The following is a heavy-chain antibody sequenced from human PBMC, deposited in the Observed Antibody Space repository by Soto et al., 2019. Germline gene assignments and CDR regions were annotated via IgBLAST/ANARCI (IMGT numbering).Heavy chain of an antibody. CDR2: IYHSGST. V-gene: IGHV4-4*02. CDR3: ARVYYDYVWGSASPSYGMDV. Sequence: SSETLSLTCAVSGGSISSSNWWSWVRQPPGKGLEWIGEIYHSGSTNYNPSLKSRVTISVDKSKNQFSLKLSSVTAADTAVYYCARVYYDYVWGSASPSYGMDVWGQGTTVTVFS. D-gene: IGHD3-16*01. J-gene: IGHJ6*02. CDR1: GGSISSSNW.